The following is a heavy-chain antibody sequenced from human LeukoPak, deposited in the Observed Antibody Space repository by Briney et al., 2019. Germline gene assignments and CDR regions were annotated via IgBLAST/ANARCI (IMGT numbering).Heavy chain of an antibody. CDR1: GGTFSSYA. CDR3: ARGGSEWLPRLPALHY. J-gene: IGHJ4*02. D-gene: IGHD3-3*01. CDR2: IIPIFGTT. Sequence: ASVKVSCKASGGTFSSYAIGWVRQAPGQGLEWMGGIIPIFGTTNYAQKFQGRVTITTDESTSTAYMELSSLRSEDTAVYYCARGGSEWLPRLPALHYWGQGTLVTVSS. V-gene: IGHV1-69*05.